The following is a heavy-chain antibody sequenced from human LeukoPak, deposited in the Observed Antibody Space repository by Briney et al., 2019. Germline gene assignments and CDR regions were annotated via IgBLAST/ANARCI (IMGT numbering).Heavy chain of an antibody. V-gene: IGHV3-21*01. CDR2: ISSSSSYI. CDR1: GFTFSSYS. CDR3: ARVRNYDHYYMDV. Sequence: PGGSLRLSCAASGFTFSSYSMNWVRQAPGKGLEWVSSISSSSSYIYYADSVKGRFTISRDNAKNSLYPQMNSLRAEDTAVYYCARVRNYDHYYMDVWGKGTTVTVSS. J-gene: IGHJ6*03.